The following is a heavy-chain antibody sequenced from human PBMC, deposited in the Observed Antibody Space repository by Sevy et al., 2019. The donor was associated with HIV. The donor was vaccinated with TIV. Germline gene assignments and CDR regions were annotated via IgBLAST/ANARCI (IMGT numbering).Heavy chain of an antibody. CDR1: GFTFSSYG. V-gene: IGHV3-30*02. D-gene: IGHD3-16*02. J-gene: IGHJ4*02. Sequence: GGSLRLSCAASGFTFSSYGMHWVRQAPGKGLEWVAFIRYDGSNKYYADSVKGRFTISRDNSKNTRYLQMNSLRAEDTAVYYCAKEAAIWGSYRYVFDYWGQGTLVTVSS. CDR3: AKEAAIWGSYRYVFDY. CDR2: IRYDGSNK.